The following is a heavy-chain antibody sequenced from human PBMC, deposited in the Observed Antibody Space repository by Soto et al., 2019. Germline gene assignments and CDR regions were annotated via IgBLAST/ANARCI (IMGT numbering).Heavy chain of an antibody. J-gene: IGHJ5*02. CDR1: GSSISRSSYY. CDR2: IYYSGST. CDR3: ARKSQAGYNHNWFDH. V-gene: IGHV4-39*01. D-gene: IGHD5-12*01. Sequence: LSXTCTLSGSSISRSSYYWGCIRQPPGKGLEWIGSIYYSGSTYYNPSLKSRVTISVDTSKNQFSLKLSSVTAADTAVYYCARKSQAGYNHNWFDHWGQGTLVTVS.